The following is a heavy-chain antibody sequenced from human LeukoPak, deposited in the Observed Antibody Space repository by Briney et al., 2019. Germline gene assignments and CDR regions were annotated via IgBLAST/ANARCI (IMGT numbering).Heavy chain of an antibody. CDR2: INHSGST. CDR1: GGSFSGYY. D-gene: IGHD2-8*01. J-gene: IGHJ4*02. V-gene: IGHV4-34*01. CDR3: ARSRPGYCTNGVCYTGFDY. Sequence: KPSETLSLTCAVYGGSFSGYYWSWIRQPPGKGLEWIGEINHSGSTNYNPSLKSRVTISVDTSKNQFSLKLSSVTAADTAVYYCARSRPGYCTNGVCYTGFDYWGQGTLVTVSS.